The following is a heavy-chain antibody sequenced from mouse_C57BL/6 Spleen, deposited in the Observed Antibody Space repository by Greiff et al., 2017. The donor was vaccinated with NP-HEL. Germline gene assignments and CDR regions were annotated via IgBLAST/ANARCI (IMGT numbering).Heavy chain of an antibody. CDR3: TRYDYGGDAMDY. Sequence: QVQLQQSGAELVRPGASVTLSCKASGYTFTDYDMHWVKQTPVHGLEWIGAIDPETGGTAYNQKFKGKAIMTADKSSSTAYMELRSLTSEDSAVYYCTRYDYGGDAMDYWGQGTSVTVSS. CDR1: GYTFTDYD. D-gene: IGHD2-4*01. V-gene: IGHV1-15*01. J-gene: IGHJ4*01. CDR2: IDPETGGT.